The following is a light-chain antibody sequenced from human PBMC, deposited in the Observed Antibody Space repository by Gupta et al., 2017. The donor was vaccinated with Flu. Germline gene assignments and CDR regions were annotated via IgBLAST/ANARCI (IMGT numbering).Light chain of an antibody. J-gene: IGLJ1*01. CDR3: QSYDSSLSGPYV. CDR1: RPNIGAGYD. V-gene: IGLV1-40*01. Sequence: QSVLTQPPSASGAPGQRVTISFTGNRPNIGAGYDVHWYQQLPGTAPKLLIYGNSNRPSGVPDRFSGSKSGTSASLAITGLQAEDEADYYCQSYDSSLSGPYVFGTGTKVTVL. CDR2: GNS.